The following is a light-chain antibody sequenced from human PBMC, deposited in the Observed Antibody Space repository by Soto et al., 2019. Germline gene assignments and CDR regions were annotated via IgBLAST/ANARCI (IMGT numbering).Light chain of an antibody. V-gene: IGLV1-40*01. CDR3: QSFDSSLSASRV. CDR1: NSNIGADSD. Sequence: QSVLTQPPSVSGAPGQTVTISCTGSNSNIGADSDVHWYQQLPGTAPRLLIYGNMYRPSGVPDRFSGSKSGTSAYLAITGLQAEDEAEYYCQSFDSSLSASRVFGGGTKLTVL. J-gene: IGLJ3*02. CDR2: GNM.